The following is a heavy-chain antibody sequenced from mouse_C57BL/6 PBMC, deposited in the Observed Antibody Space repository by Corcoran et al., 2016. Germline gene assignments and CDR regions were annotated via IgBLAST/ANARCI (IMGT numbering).Heavy chain of an antibody. Sequence: EVQLQQSVAELVRPGASVKLSCTASGFNIKYAYMHWVKQRPEQGLEWIGRIDPANGNTKYAPKFQGKATITADTSSNTAYLQLSRLTSEDPAIYYCARRDSAYWRQGTLVTVSA. CDR3: ARRDSAY. D-gene: IGHD3-3*01. J-gene: IGHJ3*01. V-gene: IGHV14-3*01. CDR2: IDPANGNT. CDR1: GFNIKYAY.